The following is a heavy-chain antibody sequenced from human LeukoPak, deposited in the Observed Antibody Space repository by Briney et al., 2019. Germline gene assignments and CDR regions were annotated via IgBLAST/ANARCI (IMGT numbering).Heavy chain of an antibody. Sequence: KPSETLSLTCTVSGGSISSSNYYWGWIRQPPGKGLEWIGSIYHSGSTYYNPSLRSRVTISVDTSKNQFSLKLSSVTAADTAVYYCARDGQSYYDFWSGYIQIDYWGQGTLVTVSS. CDR3: ARDGQSYYDFWSGYIQIDY. D-gene: IGHD3-3*01. CDR1: GGSISSSNYY. CDR2: IYHSGST. J-gene: IGHJ4*02. V-gene: IGHV4-39*07.